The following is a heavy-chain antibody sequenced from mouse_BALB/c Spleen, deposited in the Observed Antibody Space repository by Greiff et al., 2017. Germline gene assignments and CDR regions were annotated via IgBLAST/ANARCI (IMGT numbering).Heavy chain of an antibody. CDR3: ARRRYDEKYAMDY. D-gene: IGHD2-14*01. CDR2: ISSGSSTI. CDR1: GFTFSSFG. J-gene: IGHJ4*01. V-gene: IGHV5-17*02. Sequence: EVHLVESGGGLVQTGGSRKLSCAASGFTFSSFGMHWVRQAPEKGLEWVAYISSGSSTIYYADTVQGRFTISRDNPKNTLFLQMTSLRSEDTAMYYCARRRYDEKYAMDYWGQGTSVTVSS.